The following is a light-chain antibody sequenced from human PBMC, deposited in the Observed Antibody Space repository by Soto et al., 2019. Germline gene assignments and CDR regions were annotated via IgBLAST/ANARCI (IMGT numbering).Light chain of an antibody. Sequence: QSTLTQPPSASGSPGQSVTISCTGTSSDIGGYNYVSWYQQHPGKAPQVLSFDVTKRPAGVPDRFSGSKSGNTASLTVSGLQAEDEAVYYCSSYAGSSTFYVFGTGTKLTVL. V-gene: IGLV2-8*01. J-gene: IGLJ1*01. CDR1: SSDIGGYNY. CDR2: DVT. CDR3: SSYAGSSTFYV.